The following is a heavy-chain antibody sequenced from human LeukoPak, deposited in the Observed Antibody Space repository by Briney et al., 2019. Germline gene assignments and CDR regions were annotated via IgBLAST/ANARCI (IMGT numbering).Heavy chain of an antibody. V-gene: IGHV3-23*01. CDR3: AKRDNSAWYSLDY. Sequence: GSLRLSCAASGFTFSSFAMSWVRPAPGKGLEWVSSIGAAGYGTYYADSVKGRFTISRDNSKNTVHLQMNSLRAEDTAVYYCAKRDNSAWYSLDYWGQGTLVTVSS. J-gene: IGHJ4*02. CDR2: IGAAGYGT. CDR1: GFTFSSFA. D-gene: IGHD6-19*01.